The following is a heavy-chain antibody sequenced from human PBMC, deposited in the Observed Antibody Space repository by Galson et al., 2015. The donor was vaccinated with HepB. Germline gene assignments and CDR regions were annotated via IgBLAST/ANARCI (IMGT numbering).Heavy chain of an antibody. D-gene: IGHD5-18*01. CDR3: AHCGDTALVYSFDY. CDR2: IYWDDDK. Sequence: PALVKPTQTLTLTCTFSGFSLSTSGVGVGWIRQPPGKALEWLAFIYWDDDKRYSPSLKSRLTITKDTSKNQVVLTMTNMDPMDTATYYCAHCGDTALVYSFDYWGQGTLVTVSS. J-gene: IGHJ4*02. CDR1: GFSLSTSGVG. V-gene: IGHV2-5*02.